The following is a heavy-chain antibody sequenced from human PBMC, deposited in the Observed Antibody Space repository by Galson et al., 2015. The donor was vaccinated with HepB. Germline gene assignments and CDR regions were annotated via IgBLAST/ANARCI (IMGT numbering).Heavy chain of an antibody. CDR3: ARGRYDFWSGYNPYYYYGLDV. D-gene: IGHD3-3*01. Sequence: SVKVSCKASGYTFTSSDINWVRQAPGQGLEWMGWMNPKSANTAYAQKFQGRVTMTGNTSIGTADMELSSLKSEDTAVYYCARGRYDFWSGYNPYYYYGLDVLGQGTTVTVSS. CDR1: GYTFTSSD. V-gene: IGHV1-8*01. CDR2: MNPKSANT. J-gene: IGHJ6*02.